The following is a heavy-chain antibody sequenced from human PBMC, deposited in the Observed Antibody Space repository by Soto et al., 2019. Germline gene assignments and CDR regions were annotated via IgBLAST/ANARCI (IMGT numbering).Heavy chain of an antibody. J-gene: IGHJ4*02. Sequence: SETLSLTCAVYGGSFSGYYWSWIRQPPGKGLEWIGEINHSGSTNYNPSLKSRVTISVDTSKNQFSLKLSSVTAADTAVYYCARGRPVPAAPYYFDYWGQGTLVTVSS. CDR2: INHSGST. CDR1: GGSFSGYY. V-gene: IGHV4-34*01. CDR3: ARGRPVPAAPYYFDY. D-gene: IGHD2-2*01.